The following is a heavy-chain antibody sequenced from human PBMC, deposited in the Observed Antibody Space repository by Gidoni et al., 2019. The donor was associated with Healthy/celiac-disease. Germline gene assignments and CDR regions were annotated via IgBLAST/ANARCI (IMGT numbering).Heavy chain of an antibody. CDR1: GGSFSGYY. V-gene: IGHV4-34*01. CDR3: AKPYSSGWTGGPYYFDY. D-gene: IGHD6-19*01. Sequence: QVQLQQWGAGLLKPSETLSLTCAVYGGSFSGYYWSWIRQPPGKGLEWIGEINHSGSTNYNPSLKSRVTISVDTSKNQFSLKLSSVTAADTAVYYCAKPYSSGWTGGPYYFDYWGQGTLVTVSS. CDR2: INHSGST. J-gene: IGHJ4*02.